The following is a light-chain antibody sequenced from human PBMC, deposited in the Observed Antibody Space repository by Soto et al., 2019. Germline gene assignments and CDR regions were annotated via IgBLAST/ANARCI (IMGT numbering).Light chain of an antibody. CDR1: QSINSW. J-gene: IGKJ1*01. V-gene: IGKV1-5*03. CDR2: KAS. Sequence: DIQMTQSPSTLSASVGDTVTITCRASQSINSWLAWYQQKPGKAPKALIYKASTLESGVPSRFSGSGSGTEFTLTISGLQPDDFATYYCQHYNSYSEAFGQGTKVELK. CDR3: QHYNSYSEA.